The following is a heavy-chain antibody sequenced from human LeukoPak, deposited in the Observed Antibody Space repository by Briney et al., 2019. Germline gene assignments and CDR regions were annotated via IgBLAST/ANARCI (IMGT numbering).Heavy chain of an antibody. J-gene: IGHJ4*02. CDR3: ARAPITTTYVY. D-gene: IGHD3-22*01. CDR1: GYTFTSYY. CDR2: INPSGGST. Sequence: ASVKVSCKASGYTFTSYYMHWVRQAPGQGLEWMGIINPSGGSTSYAQKFQGRVTMTRDMSTSTVYMELSSLRSEDTAVYYCARAPITTTYVYWGQGTLVTVSS. V-gene: IGHV1-46*01.